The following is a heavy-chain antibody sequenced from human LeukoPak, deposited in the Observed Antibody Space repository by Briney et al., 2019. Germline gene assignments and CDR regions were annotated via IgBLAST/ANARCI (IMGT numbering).Heavy chain of an antibody. V-gene: IGHV3-9*01. CDR2: ISWNTGRI. Sequence: GGSLRLSCAASGFTFNDYAMHWVRQAPGKGLEWVSGISWNTGRIAYADSVKGRFTISRDNARNSLYLQMNSLRAEDTALYYCVKDMYSDGATGHFDYWGQGTLVTVSS. CDR3: VKDMYSDGATGHFDY. D-gene: IGHD5-12*01. CDR1: GFTFNDYA. J-gene: IGHJ4*02.